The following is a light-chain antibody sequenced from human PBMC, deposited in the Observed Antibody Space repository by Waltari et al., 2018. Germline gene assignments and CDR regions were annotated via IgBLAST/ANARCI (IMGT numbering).Light chain of an antibody. CDR3: NSRDSSGNHVV. Sequence: SSELTQAPAVSVALGQTVRIPCPGDRLRSYYATWYQQKPGQAPVLVIYGKNNRPSGIPDRFSGSSSGNTASLTITGAQAEDEADYYCNSRDSSGNHVVFGGGTKLTVL. J-gene: IGLJ2*01. CDR2: GKN. CDR1: RLRSYY. V-gene: IGLV3-19*01.